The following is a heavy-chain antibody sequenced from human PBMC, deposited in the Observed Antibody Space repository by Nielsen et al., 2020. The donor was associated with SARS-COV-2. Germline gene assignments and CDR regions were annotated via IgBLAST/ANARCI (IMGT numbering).Heavy chain of an antibody. V-gene: IGHV4-4*02. Sequence: SETLSLTCAVSGGSISSSNWWCWVRQPPGKGLEWIGEIYHSGSTNYNPSLKSRVTISVDKSKNQFSLKLSSVTAADTAVYYCARDDDCSSTSCYVGIWGQGTLVTVSS. CDR2: IYHSGST. CDR3: ARDDDCSSTSCYVGI. D-gene: IGHD2-2*01. J-gene: IGHJ4*02. CDR1: GGSISSSNW.